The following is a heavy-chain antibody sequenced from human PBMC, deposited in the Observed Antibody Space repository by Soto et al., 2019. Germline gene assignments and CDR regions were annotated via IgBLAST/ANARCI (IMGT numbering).Heavy chain of an antibody. CDR2: TSSCGSS. V-gene: IGHV4-61*01. CDR1: GASVSSNSYY. D-gene: IGHD2-2*02. CDR3: TRAARQYCSVSTCYIFDY. J-gene: IGHJ4*02. Sequence: SETLSLTCIVSGASVSSNSYYWTWMRQPPGQELEWSGCTSSCGSSKANPSLSRRATIRVDTSNNQFSLRVSSVTAADTAMYYCTRAARQYCSVSTCYIFDYWGQGTQVTVSS.